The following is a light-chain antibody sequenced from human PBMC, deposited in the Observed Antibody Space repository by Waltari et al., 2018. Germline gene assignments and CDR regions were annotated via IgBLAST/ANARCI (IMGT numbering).Light chain of an antibody. CDR2: AAS. V-gene: IGKV1-8*01. CDR3: QQYYSYPQT. J-gene: IGKJ1*01. CDR1: PGISSY. Sequence: AIRMTQSPSSLSASTGARVTITFRASPGISSYLAWYQQKPGKAPKLLIYAASTLQSGVPSRFSDSGSGTDFTLTISCLQSEDFATYYCQQYYSYPQTFGQGTKVEIK.